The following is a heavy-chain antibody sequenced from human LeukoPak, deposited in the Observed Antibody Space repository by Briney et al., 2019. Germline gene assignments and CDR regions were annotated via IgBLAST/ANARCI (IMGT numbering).Heavy chain of an antibody. D-gene: IGHD5-18*01. CDR2: ISGSGT. Sequence: GGSLRLSCAASGFTFSTYAMTWVRQAPGKGLEWVSTISGSGTYYADSVKGRFTISRDNSKNTLYLQMNTLRAEDTAVYYCAKDQGIQLWLKYFQHWGQGTLVTVSS. CDR3: AKDQGIQLWLKYFQH. J-gene: IGHJ1*01. CDR1: GFTFSTYA. V-gene: IGHV3-23*01.